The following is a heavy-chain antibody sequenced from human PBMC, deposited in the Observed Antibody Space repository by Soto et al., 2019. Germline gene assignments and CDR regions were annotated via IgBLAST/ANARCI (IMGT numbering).Heavy chain of an antibody. D-gene: IGHD2-21*02. CDR2: INFDGTKK. V-gene: IGHV3-33*01. CDR3: ARGGAGVVTAIDS. J-gene: IGHJ4*02. Sequence: QVQLVESGGGVVQPGRSLRLSCSVSGFIFSDYGFQWVRQAPGKGLEWLTLINFDGTKKKFAESVRGRFTISRDNSNKTLFLQMNSLRGDDTAVYYCARGGAGVVTAIDSWGQGTLVTVSS. CDR1: GFIFSDYG.